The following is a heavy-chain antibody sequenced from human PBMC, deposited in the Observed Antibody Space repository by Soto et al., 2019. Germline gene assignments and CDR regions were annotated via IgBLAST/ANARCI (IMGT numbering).Heavy chain of an antibody. J-gene: IGHJ5*02. Sequence: PSETLSLTCTVSGGSISSGGYYWSWIRQHPGKGLEWIGYIYYSGSTYYNPSLKSRVTISVDTSKNQFSLKLSSVTAADTAVYYCARGVNDYDSSGSSWFDPWGQGALVTVAS. CDR3: ARGVNDYDSSGSSWFDP. V-gene: IGHV4-31*03. CDR1: GGSISSGGYY. CDR2: IYYSGST. D-gene: IGHD3-22*01.